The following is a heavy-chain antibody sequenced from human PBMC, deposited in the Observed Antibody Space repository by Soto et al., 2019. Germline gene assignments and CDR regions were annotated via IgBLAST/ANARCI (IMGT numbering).Heavy chain of an antibody. CDR3: ARRTGLAARLASPAYYGLDV. D-gene: IGHD6-6*01. CDR2: IIPIFDKP. V-gene: IGHV1-69*06. CDR1: GGSFYNYA. Sequence: QVHLVQSGAEVKKPGSSVKVSCEASGGSFYNYAVTWVRQAPGQGLEWVGSIIPIFDKPNFAQKFQGRLTITAEKSTSIAYMELNSLTSGDTAVYYCARRTGLAARLASPAYYGLDVWGQGTTVIVSS. J-gene: IGHJ6*02.